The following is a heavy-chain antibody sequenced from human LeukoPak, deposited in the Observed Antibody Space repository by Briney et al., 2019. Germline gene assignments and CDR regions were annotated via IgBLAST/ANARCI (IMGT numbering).Heavy chain of an antibody. D-gene: IGHD3-10*01. CDR3: ARAGHYYGSGSYLFDY. V-gene: IGHV1-69*13. Sequence: GASVKVSCKASGGTFSSYAISWVRQAPGQGLEWMGGIIPIFGTANYAQKCQGRVTITADESTSTAYMELSSLRSEDTAVYYCARAGHYYGSGSYLFDYWGQGTLVTVSS. CDR1: GGTFSSYA. CDR2: IIPIFGTA. J-gene: IGHJ4*02.